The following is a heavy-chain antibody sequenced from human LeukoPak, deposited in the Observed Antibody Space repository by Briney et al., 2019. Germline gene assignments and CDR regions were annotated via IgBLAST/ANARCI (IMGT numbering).Heavy chain of an antibody. D-gene: IGHD1-26*01. CDR2: IYHSGST. Sequence: SQTLSLTCTVSGGSISSGGYYWSWIRQPPGKGLEWIGYIYHSGSTYYNPSLKSRVTISVDRSKNQFSLKLSSVTAADTAVYYCARSIHYLIDYWGQGTLVTVSS. J-gene: IGHJ4*02. CDR1: GGSISSGGYY. V-gene: IGHV4-30-2*01. CDR3: ARSIHYLIDY.